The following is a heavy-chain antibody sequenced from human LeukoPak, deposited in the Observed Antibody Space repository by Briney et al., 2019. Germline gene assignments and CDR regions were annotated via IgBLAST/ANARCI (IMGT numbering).Heavy chain of an antibody. V-gene: IGHV3-7*01. CDR1: GFTFSSYW. J-gene: IGHJ6*02. Sequence: GGSLRLSCAASGFTFSSYWMSWVRQAPGKGLEWVANIKQDGSEKCYVDSVKGRFTISRDNAKNSLYLQMNSLRAEDTAVYYCAREGVATIIHYYYYYGMDVWGQGTTVTVSS. D-gene: IGHD5-12*01. CDR2: IKQDGSEK. CDR3: AREGVATIIHYYYYYGMDV.